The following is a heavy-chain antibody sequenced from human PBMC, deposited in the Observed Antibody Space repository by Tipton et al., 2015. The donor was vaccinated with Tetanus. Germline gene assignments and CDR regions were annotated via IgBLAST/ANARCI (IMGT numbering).Heavy chain of an antibody. V-gene: IGHV4-59*01. Sequence: TLSLTCSVSGASISSYYWNWIRQVPGKGLEWIGYTHHSGNTNYNPSLSGRVTTSVDTSKNQFSLKLTSVTAADTAVYYCARANYEFPKKGPFDSWGRGTLVIVSS. CDR1: GASISSYY. D-gene: IGHD3-3*01. CDR3: ARANYEFPKKGPFDS. J-gene: IGHJ4*02. CDR2: THHSGNT.